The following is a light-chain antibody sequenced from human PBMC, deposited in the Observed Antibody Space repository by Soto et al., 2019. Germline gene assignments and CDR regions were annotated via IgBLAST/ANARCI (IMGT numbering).Light chain of an antibody. CDR1: SSDVGGYDY. J-gene: IGLJ2*01. Sequence: QSALTQPPSASGSPGQSVTISCTGTSSDVGGYDYVSWYQQHPGKAPKLMISEVSKRPSGVPDRFSGSKSGNTASLTVSGLQVEDEADYCCSSFGGNNNLVFGGGTKLTVL. CDR2: EVS. V-gene: IGLV2-8*01. CDR3: SSFGGNNNLV.